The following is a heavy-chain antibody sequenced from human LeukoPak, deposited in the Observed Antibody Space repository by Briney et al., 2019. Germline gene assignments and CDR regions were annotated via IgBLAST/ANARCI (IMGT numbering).Heavy chain of an antibody. J-gene: IGHJ4*02. D-gene: IGHD6-13*01. V-gene: IGHV4-38-2*02. CDR3: ARGLTSGYSSSWYEDY. CDR1: GYSISSGYY. Sequence: SETLSLTCTVSGYSISSGYYWGWIRQPPGKGLEWIGSIYHSGSTYYNPSLKSRVTISVDTSKNQFSLKLSSVTAADTAVYYCARGLTSGYSSSWYEDYWGLGTLVTVSS. CDR2: IYHSGST.